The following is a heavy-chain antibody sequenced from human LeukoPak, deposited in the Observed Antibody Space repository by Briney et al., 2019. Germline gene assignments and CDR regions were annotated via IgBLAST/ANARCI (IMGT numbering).Heavy chain of an antibody. CDR2: INHSGST. CDR1: GFTFSSYW. CDR3: ARGRRDGYYFDY. Sequence: PGGSLRLSCAASGFTFSSYWMSWVRQPPGKGLEWIGEINHSGSTNYNPSLKSRVTISVDTSKNQFSPKLSSVTAADTAVYYCARGRRDGYYFDYWGQGTLVTVSS. J-gene: IGHJ4*02. V-gene: IGHV4-34*01. D-gene: IGHD5-24*01.